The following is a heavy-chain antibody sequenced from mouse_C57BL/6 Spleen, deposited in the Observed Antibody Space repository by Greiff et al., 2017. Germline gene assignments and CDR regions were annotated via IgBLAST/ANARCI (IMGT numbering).Heavy chain of an antibody. Sequence: LEESGAELVRPGTSVKVSCKASGYAFTNYLIEWVKQRPGQGLEWIGVINPGSGGTNYNEKFKGKATLTADKSSSTAYMQLSSLTSEDSAVYFCARNGNYDYFDYWGQGTTLTVSS. J-gene: IGHJ2*01. CDR2: INPGSGGT. D-gene: IGHD2-1*01. V-gene: IGHV1-54*01. CDR1: GYAFTNYL. CDR3: ARNGNYDYFDY.